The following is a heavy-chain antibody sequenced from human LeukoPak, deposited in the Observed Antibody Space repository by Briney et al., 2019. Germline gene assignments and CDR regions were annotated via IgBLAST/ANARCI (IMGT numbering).Heavy chain of an antibody. J-gene: IGHJ4*01. CDR2: NTGRSSSNKI. Sequence: GGSLRLSCEASGITFSRDGMNWVRQAPGKGLECIGHNTGRSSSNKIYYGDSVKGRFTISRDDVKDALYLRMTSLRAEDPAVYYCARVKSANLSAYCGAGTLVTAYS. V-gene: IGHV3-48*01. D-gene: IGHD1-14*01. CDR3: ARVKSANLSAY. CDR1: GITFSRDG.